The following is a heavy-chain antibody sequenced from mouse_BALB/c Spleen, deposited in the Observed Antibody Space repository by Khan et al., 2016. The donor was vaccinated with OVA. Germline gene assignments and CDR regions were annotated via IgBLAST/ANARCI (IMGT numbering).Heavy chain of an antibody. J-gene: IGHJ4*01. Sequence: QIQLVQSGPELMKPGETVKISCTASGYTFTNYGMNWVLQSPGKALKWIGWINTYTGDPTYAHDFKGRFAFSLDTSASTAFLQFTNLKNENTATYSCERPPYFSYTLDYWGQGTSVTVSA. V-gene: IGHV9-3-1*01. CDR3: ERPPYFSYTLDY. CDR1: GYTFTNYG. D-gene: IGHD1-1*01. CDR2: INTYTGDP.